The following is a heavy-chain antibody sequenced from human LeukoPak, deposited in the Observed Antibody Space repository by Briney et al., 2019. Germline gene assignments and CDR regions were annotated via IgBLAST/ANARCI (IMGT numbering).Heavy chain of an antibody. CDR1: GFTFTSYV. CDR2: ISYDGSNK. CDR3: ARDKTGYYYDSSGYFDY. J-gene: IGHJ4*02. D-gene: IGHD3-22*01. Sequence: PGRSLRLSCAASGFTFTSYVMHWVRQAPGKGLQWVALISYDGSNKYYADSVKGRFTISRDNSKNTLYLQMNSLRAEDTAVYYCARDKTGYYYDSSGYFDYWGQGTLVTVSS. V-gene: IGHV3-30*03.